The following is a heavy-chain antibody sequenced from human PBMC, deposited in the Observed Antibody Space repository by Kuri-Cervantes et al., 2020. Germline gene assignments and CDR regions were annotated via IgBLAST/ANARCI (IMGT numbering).Heavy chain of an antibody. CDR1: GFTFDDYA. Sequence: SLKISCAASGFTFDDYAMHWVRQAPGKGLEWVSGISWNSGSIGYADSVKGRFTISRDNAKNSLYLQMNSLRDEDTAVYYCARGAYGSGRHVDYWGQGTLVTVSS. CDR2: ISWNSGSI. J-gene: IGHJ4*02. V-gene: IGHV3-9*01. D-gene: IGHD3-10*01. CDR3: ARGAYGSGRHVDY.